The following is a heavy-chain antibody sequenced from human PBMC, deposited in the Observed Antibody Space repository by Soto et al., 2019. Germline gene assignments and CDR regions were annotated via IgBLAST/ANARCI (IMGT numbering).Heavy chain of an antibody. CDR3: ARPTTDVNTAMVSDYFDY. CDR1: GFTFSSYS. Sequence: GGSLRLSCAASGFTFSSYSMNWVRQAPGKGLEWVSYISSSSSTIYYADSVKGRFTISRDNAKNSLYLQMNSLRAEDTAVYYCARPTTDVNTAMVSDYFDYWGQGTLVTVSS. J-gene: IGHJ4*02. CDR2: ISSSSSTI. D-gene: IGHD5-18*01. V-gene: IGHV3-48*01.